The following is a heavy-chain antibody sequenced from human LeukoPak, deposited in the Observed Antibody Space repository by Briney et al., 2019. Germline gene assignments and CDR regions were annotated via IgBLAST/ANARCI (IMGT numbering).Heavy chain of an antibody. D-gene: IGHD1-26*01. Sequence: SETLSLTCTVSGGSISSYYRSWIRQPPGKGLEWIGYIYYSGSTNYNPSLKSRVTISVDTSKNQFSLKLSSVTAADTAVYYCASLGGTYDYWGQGTLVTVSS. CDR1: GGSISSYY. CDR3: ASLGGTYDY. V-gene: IGHV4-59*08. CDR2: IYYSGST. J-gene: IGHJ4*02.